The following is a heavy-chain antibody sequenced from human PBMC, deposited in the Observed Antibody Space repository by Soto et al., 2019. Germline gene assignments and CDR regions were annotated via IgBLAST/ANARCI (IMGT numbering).Heavy chain of an antibody. CDR2: INHSGST. V-gene: IGHV4-34*01. Sequence: QVQLQQWGAGLLKPSETLSLTCAVYGGSFSGYYWSWIRQPPGKGLEWIGEINHSGSTNYNPSLKSRVTISVDTSKNQFSLKLSSVTAADTAVYYCARARRKLRLIHYYYMVVWGKGTTVTVSS. CDR3: ARARRKLRLIHYYYMVV. D-gene: IGHD3-3*01. CDR1: GGSFSGYY. J-gene: IGHJ6*03.